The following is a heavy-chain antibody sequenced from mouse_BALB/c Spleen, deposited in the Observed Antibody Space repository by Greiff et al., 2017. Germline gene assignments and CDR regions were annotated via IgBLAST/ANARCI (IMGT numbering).Heavy chain of an antibody. J-gene: IGHJ4*01. CDR3: AVRSTMITTENAMDY. CDR2: IWGDGST. Sequence: QVKLVESGPGLVAPSQSLSITCTVSGFSLTGYGVNWVRQPPGKGLEWLGMIWGDGSTDYNSALKSRLSISKDNSKRQVFLKMNSLQTDDTARYYCAVRSTMITTENAMDYWGQGTSVTVSA. D-gene: IGHD2-4*01. V-gene: IGHV2-6-7*01. CDR1: GFSLTGYG.